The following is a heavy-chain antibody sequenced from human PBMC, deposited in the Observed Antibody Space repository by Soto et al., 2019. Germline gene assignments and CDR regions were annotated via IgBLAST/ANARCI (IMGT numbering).Heavy chain of an antibody. Sequence: QVQLVQSAAEVRKPGASVKVSCRTSGYTFTTYLMHWVRQAPGQGPEWMGILNPTAGRTSYSQKFQGRVTMTSDASTSSAYMELTGMRSNDTAVYYRARALRGGLTVVTPGYWGQRTLVTVSS. D-gene: IGHD3-9*01. CDR3: ARALRGGLTVVTPGY. CDR2: LNPTAGRT. V-gene: IGHV1-46*01. CDR1: GYTFTTYL. J-gene: IGHJ4*02.